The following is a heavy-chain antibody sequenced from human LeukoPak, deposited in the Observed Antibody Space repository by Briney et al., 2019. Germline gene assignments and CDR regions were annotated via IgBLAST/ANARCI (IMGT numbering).Heavy chain of an antibody. Sequence: SETLSLTCTVSGGSISSSSYYWGWIRQPPGNGLEWIGSIYYSGSTYYNPSLKSRVTISVDTSKNQFSLKLSSVTAADTAVYYCACRGYSYGYYYYYMDVWGKGTTVTVSS. CDR2: IYYSGST. CDR3: ACRGYSYGYYYYYMDV. D-gene: IGHD5-18*01. V-gene: IGHV4-39*07. J-gene: IGHJ6*03. CDR1: GGSISSSSYY.